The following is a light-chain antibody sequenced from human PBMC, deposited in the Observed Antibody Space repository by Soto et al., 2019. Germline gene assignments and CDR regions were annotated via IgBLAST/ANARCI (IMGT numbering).Light chain of an antibody. V-gene: IGKV3-20*01. CDR3: QQYGNSPRT. CDR1: QTVSGRY. Sequence: EIVLTQSPGTLSLSPGERATLSCRAGQTVSGRYLAWYQQKPGQAPRLLIYDVSNRATGIPDRFSGSGSGTDFTLTISRLEPEDFAVYYCQQYGNSPRTFGQGTKVEIK. CDR2: DVS. J-gene: IGKJ1*01.